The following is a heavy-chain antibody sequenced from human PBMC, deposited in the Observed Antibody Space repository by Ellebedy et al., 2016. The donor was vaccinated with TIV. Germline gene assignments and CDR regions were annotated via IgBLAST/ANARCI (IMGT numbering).Heavy chain of an antibody. CDR1: GGSFSGYY. CDR2: INHSGST. CDR3: ARGGPDYYDFWSGYGNTIDY. V-gene: IGHV4-34*01. Sequence: SETLSLXCAVYGGSFSGYYWSWIRQPPGKGLEWIGEINHSGSTNYNPSLKSRVTISVDTSKNQFSLKLSSVTAADTAVYYCARGGPDYYDFWSGYGNTIDYWGQGTLVTVSS. J-gene: IGHJ4*02. D-gene: IGHD3-3*01.